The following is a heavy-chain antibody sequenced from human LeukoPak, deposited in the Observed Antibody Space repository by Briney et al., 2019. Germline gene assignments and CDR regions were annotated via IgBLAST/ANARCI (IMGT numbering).Heavy chain of an antibody. CDR2: ISSSSSYI. CDR1: GFTFSSYS. V-gene: IGHV3-21*04. D-gene: IGHD3-10*01. CDR3: AKDRGYYGSGSYIDY. Sequence: GGSRRLSCAASGFTFSSYSMNWVRQAPGKGLEWVSSISSSSSYIYYADSVKGRFTISRDNAKNSLYLQMNSLRAEDTAVYYCAKDRGYYGSGSYIDYWGQGTLVTVSS. J-gene: IGHJ4*02.